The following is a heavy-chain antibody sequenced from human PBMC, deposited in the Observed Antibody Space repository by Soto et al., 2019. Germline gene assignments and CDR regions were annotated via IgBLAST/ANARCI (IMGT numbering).Heavy chain of an antibody. CDR3: VKENGYSRSWFEFDY. Sequence: EVQLLESGGGLVQPGGSLRLSCAASGFTFSSYAMSWVRQAPGKGLEWVSAISGSGGSTYYADSVKGRFTISRDNSKNTLYLQMKSLRAEDTAVYYCVKENGYSRSWFEFDYWGQGTLVTVSS. V-gene: IGHV3-23*01. D-gene: IGHD6-13*01. CDR1: GFTFSSYA. J-gene: IGHJ4*02. CDR2: ISGSGGST.